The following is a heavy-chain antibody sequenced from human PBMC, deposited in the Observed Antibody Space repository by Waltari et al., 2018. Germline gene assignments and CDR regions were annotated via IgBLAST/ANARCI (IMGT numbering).Heavy chain of an antibody. CDR1: GFTFSIYG. D-gene: IGHD1-26*01. J-gene: IGHJ4*02. Sequence: QVQLVESGGGVVQPGRSLRLSCAASGFTFSIYGMHWVRQAPGKGLGWVAVISYDGSNKYYADSVKGRFTIARDNSKNTLYLQMNSLRPEDTAVYYCAKDPYSGSYYPAYWGQRTLVTVSS. CDR2: ISYDGSNK. CDR3: AKDPYSGSYYPAY. V-gene: IGHV3-30*18.